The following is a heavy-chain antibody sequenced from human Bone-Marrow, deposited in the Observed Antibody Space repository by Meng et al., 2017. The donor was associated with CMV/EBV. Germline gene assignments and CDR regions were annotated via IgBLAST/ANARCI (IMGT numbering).Heavy chain of an antibody. CDR1: GGSFSSYY. CDR3: ARSVVVVAAAPYYYYGMDV. CDR2: IYYSGST. D-gene: IGHD2-15*01. J-gene: IGHJ6*02. Sequence: SETLSLTCAVYGGSFSSYYWSWIRQPPGKGLEWIGYIYYSGSTNYNPSLKSRVTISVDTSKNQFSLKLSSVTAADTAVYYCARSVVVVAAAPYYYYGMDVWGQGTTVTSP. V-gene: IGHV4-59*01.